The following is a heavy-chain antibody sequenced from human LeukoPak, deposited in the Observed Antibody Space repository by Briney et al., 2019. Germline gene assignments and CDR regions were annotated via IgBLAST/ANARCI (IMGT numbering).Heavy chain of an antibody. CDR2: LYYSGST. CDR3: ARPMVRGVVDAFDI. J-gene: IGHJ3*02. D-gene: IGHD3-10*01. V-gene: IGHV4-39*01. Sequence: SETLSLTCTVSGGSISSSSYYWGWIRQPPGKGLEWIGSLYYSGSTYYNPSLKSRVTISVDTSKNQFSLKLSSVTAADTAVYYCARPMVRGVVDAFDIWGQGTMVTVSS. CDR1: GGSISSSSYY.